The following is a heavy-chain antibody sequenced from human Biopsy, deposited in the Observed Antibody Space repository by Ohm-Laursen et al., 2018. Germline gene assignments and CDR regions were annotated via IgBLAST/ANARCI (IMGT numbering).Heavy chain of an antibody. CDR2: IYYSGST. J-gene: IGHJ6*02. V-gene: IGHV4-59*01. Sequence: TLSLTCTVSGGSISSDYWSWIRQTPGKGLEWIGYIYYSGSTNYNPSLKSRVTISVDTSKNQFSLRLNSVTAADTAAYYCARATNNTGWPYYYFYGMDVWGQGTTVTVSS. D-gene: IGHD6-19*01. CDR3: ARATNNTGWPYYYFYGMDV. CDR1: GGSISSDY.